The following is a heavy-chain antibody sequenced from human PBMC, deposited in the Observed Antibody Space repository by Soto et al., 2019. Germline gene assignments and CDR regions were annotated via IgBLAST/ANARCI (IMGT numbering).Heavy chain of an antibody. CDR2: IKGDGSSA. V-gene: IGHV3-74*01. D-gene: IGHD6-25*01. CDR1: GFTFSRHW. J-gene: IGHJ4*02. Sequence: EVQLVESGGALVQPGGSLRLSCAASGFTFSRHWMHWVRQAPGKGLKWISRIKGDGSSANYADSVRGRFTISRDNAKITMYMQMASVRAEDTGGYFCVRDGDRSAAAGDSWGQGTQVTISS. CDR3: VRDGDRSAAAGDS.